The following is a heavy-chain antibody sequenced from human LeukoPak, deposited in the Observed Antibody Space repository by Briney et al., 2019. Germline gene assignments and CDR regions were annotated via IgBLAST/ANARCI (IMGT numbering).Heavy chain of an antibody. V-gene: IGHV4-30-2*05. D-gene: IGHD3-22*01. J-gene: IGHJ4*02. Sequence: STYYNPSLKSRVTISVDTSKNQFSLKLSSVPAADTAVYYCARELISYGTYYYDSSGLNYWGQGTLVTVSS. CDR2: ST. CDR3: ARELISYGTYYYDSSGLNY.